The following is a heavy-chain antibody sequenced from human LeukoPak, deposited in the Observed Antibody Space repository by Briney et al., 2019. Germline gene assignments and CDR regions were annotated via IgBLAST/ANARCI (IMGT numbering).Heavy chain of an antibody. CDR1: GYTFTSYG. V-gene: IGHV1-18*01. D-gene: IGHD3-10*01. Sequence: SVKVSCKASGYTFTSYGISWVRQAPGQGLEWMGWISAYNGNTNYAQKLQGRVTMTTDTSTSTAYMELRSLRSDDTAVYYCARDISAVRGVHLYYYSGMDVGAQGTRSPSP. CDR2: ISAYNGNT. CDR3: ARDISAVRGVHLYYYSGMDV. J-gene: IGHJ6*02.